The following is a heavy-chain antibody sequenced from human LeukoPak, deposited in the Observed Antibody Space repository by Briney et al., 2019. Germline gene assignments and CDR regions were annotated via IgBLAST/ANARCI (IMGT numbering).Heavy chain of an antibody. V-gene: IGHV3-23*01. CDR2: ISGSGGST. Sequence: PARSLRLSCAASGFTFSSYAMSWIRQAPGKGLEWVSAISGSGGSTYYADSVKGGFTISRDNSKTTLYLQMNSLRAEDTAVYYCAKGGKLFPDIWGQGTMVTVSS. CDR3: AKGGKLFPDI. D-gene: IGHD1-1*01. CDR1: GFTFSSYA. J-gene: IGHJ3*02.